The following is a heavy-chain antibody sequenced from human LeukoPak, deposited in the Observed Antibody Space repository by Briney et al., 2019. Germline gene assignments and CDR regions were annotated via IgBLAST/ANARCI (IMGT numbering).Heavy chain of an antibody. J-gene: IGHJ5*02. D-gene: IGHD6-6*01. Sequence: GGSLRLSCAAAGFTFTSDWMRSVLQAPGEGLLWVSRIDIDVSDTTYTDSVRGRFTISRDNAKNTLSLRMDSLRAEDTAVSHCVRDRPHKWFAPWGQGTLVTVSS. V-gene: IGHV3-74*01. CDR2: IDIDVSDT. CDR1: GFTFTSDW. CDR3: VRDRPHKWFAP.